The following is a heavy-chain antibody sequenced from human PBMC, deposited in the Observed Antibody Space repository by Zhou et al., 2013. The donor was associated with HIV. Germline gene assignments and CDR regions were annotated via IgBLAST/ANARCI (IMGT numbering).Heavy chain of an antibody. Sequence: QVQLVQSGAEVKKPGSSVKVSCKASGGTFSSYAISWVRQAPGQGLEWMGRIIPILGIANYAQKFQGRVTITADKSTSTAYMELSSLRSEDTAVYYCAREVVLGGATIEDYYYYYMDVWGKGTTVTVSS. V-gene: IGHV1-69*04. CDR3: AREVVLGGATIEDYYYYYMDV. J-gene: IGHJ6*03. D-gene: IGHD5-12*01. CDR2: IIPILGIA. CDR1: GGTFSSYA.